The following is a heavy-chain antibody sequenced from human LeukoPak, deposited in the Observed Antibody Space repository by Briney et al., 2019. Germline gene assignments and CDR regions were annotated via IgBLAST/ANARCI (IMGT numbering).Heavy chain of an antibody. CDR1: GYILTALS. J-gene: IGHJ4*02. V-gene: IGHV1-24*01. CDR3: ATGPRPNWNLDY. D-gene: IGHD1-1*01. CDR2: FDPEDGET. Sequence: ASVKVSCKVSGYILTALSMHWVRQAPGKGLEWMGGFDPEDGETIYAQKFQGRVTMTEDTSTDTAYMELSSLRSEDTAVYYCATGPRPNWNLDYWGQGTLVTVSS.